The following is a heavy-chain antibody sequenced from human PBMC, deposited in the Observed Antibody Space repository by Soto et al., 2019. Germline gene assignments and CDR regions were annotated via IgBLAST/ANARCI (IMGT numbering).Heavy chain of an antibody. CDR2: ISSNGGST. V-gene: IGHV3-64*01. D-gene: IGHD2-2*01. J-gene: IGHJ4*02. Sequence: EVQLVESGGGLVQPGGSLRLSCAASGFTFSSYAMHWVHQAPGKGLEYVSAISSNGGSTYYANSVKGRFTISRDNSKNTLYLQMGSLRAEDMAVYYCARAVVPAAPLDYWGQGTLVTVSS. CDR1: GFTFSSYA. CDR3: ARAVVPAAPLDY.